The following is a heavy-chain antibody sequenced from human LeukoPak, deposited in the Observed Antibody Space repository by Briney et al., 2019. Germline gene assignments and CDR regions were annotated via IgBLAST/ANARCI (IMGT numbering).Heavy chain of an antibody. CDR2: INSDGSST. CDR1: GFTFSYFE. D-gene: IGHD3-22*01. Sequence: GGSLRLSCAVSGFTFSYFEMNWVRQAPGKGLVWVSRINSDGSSTSYADSVKGRFTISRDNSKNTLYLQMNRLRAEDTAVYYCAKDFSVYYYDSRVLDYWGQGTLVTVSS. CDR3: AKDFSVYYYDSRVLDY. V-gene: IGHV3-74*01. J-gene: IGHJ4*02.